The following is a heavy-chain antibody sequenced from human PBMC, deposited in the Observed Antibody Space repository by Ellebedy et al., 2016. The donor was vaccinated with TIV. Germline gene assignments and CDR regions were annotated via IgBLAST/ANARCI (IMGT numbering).Heavy chain of an antibody. D-gene: IGHD3-16*01. CDR1: GFTFTDYD. CDR2: GESIRGTFTT. CDR3: ARDYWGSYDY. J-gene: IGHJ4*02. V-gene: IGHV3-72*01. Sequence: GESLKISXAASGFTFTDYDIASVRQAPGKGLEWVGRGESIRGTFTTIYAASVRGRFTISRTDSKNSLYLQMNSLTTEDTAIYYCARDYWGSYDYWGQGTLVTVS.